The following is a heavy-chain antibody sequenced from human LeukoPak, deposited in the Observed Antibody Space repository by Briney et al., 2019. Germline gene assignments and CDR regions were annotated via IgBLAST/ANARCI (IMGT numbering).Heavy chain of an antibody. D-gene: IGHD1-26*01. CDR2: INPNSGDT. J-gene: IGHJ4*02. CDR1: GSPLTGSY. CDR3: ARSPTTSNFDY. V-gene: IGHV1-2*02. Sequence: ASVKVSCKASGSPLTGSYMHWFGKPPGKGLRGMGWINPNSGDTSYAQKFQGRVTMTTDTSISTAYMELSRLTSDDTALYYCARSPTTSNFDYWGQGTLVSVSS.